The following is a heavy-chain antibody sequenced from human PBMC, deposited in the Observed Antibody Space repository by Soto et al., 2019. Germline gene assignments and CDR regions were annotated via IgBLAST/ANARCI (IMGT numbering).Heavy chain of an antibody. CDR1: GGSINSSNW. CDR2: IYHSGDT. V-gene: IGHV4-4*02. J-gene: IGHJ4*02. CDR3: ARGSVASFDY. Sequence: SETLSLTCAVSGGSINSSNWWNWVRQPPGKGLEWIGEIYHSGDTNYNPSLKSRITISVDKSKNQFSLKLISVTAADTAVYFCARGSVASFDYWGQGTLVTVSS. D-gene: IGHD6-19*01.